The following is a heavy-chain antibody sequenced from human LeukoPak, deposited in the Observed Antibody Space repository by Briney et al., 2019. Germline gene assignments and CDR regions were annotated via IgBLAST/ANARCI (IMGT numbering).Heavy chain of an antibody. CDR1: RFTFSSYG. Sequence: GGSLRLSCAASRFTFSSYGMHWVRQAPGKGLEWVALIWFDGSKTYYADSVKGRFTISRDNSRNTLFLQMNSLRVDDTAVYYCATYSSLNRREFQYWGQGTLLTVSS. D-gene: IGHD3-22*01. V-gene: IGHV3-33*08. CDR3: ATYSSLNRREFQY. CDR2: IWFDGSKT. J-gene: IGHJ1*01.